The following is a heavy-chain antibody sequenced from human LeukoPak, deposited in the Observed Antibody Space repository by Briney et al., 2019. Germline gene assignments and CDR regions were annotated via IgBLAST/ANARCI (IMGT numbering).Heavy chain of an antibody. CDR3: ARDPEAQYYDFWSGYFDY. Sequence: SVKVSCKASGGTFSSYAISWVRQAPGQGLEWMGGIIPIFGTANYAQKFQGRVTITADESTSTAYMELSSLRSEDTAVYYCARDPEAQYYDFWSGYFDYWGQGTLVIVSS. J-gene: IGHJ4*02. D-gene: IGHD3-3*01. CDR1: GGTFSSYA. CDR2: IIPIFGTA. V-gene: IGHV1-69*13.